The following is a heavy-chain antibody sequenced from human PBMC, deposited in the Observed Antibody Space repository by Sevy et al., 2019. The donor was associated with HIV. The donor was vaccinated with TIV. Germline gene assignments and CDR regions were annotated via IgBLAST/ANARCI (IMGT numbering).Heavy chain of an antibody. D-gene: IGHD3-3*02. CDR3: TSYIFGVVPHPYYFDY. J-gene: IGHJ4*02. CDR2: IRSKADGGTT. CDR1: GFTFGDYA. Sequence: GGSLRLSCTTSGFTFGDYAMSWVRQAPGEGLQWVGFIRSKADGGTTEYAASVKGRFTISRDDSRSIAYLQMNSLKTEDSAIYYCTSYIFGVVPHPYYFDYWGQGTLVTVSS. V-gene: IGHV3-49*04.